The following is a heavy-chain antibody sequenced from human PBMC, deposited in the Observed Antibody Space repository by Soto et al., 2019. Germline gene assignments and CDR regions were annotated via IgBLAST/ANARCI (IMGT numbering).Heavy chain of an antibody. D-gene: IGHD3-10*01. J-gene: IGHJ6*03. CDR2: ISSYGGNI. CDR3: ARDVGSGNYYKGVYYYYYMDV. V-gene: IGHV3-64*01. CDR1: RFTIGAYG. Sequence: EVQLVESAGGLVQPGDSLRLSCAASRFTIGAYGFHWVRQAPGKALEYISAISSYGGNIYYANSVKGRFTISRDNSKNTLYLQMGSLRAEDMGVYYCARDVGSGNYYKGVYYYYYMDVWGKGTTVTVSS.